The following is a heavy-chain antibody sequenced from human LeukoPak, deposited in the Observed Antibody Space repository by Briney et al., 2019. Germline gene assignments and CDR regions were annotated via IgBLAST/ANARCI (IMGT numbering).Heavy chain of an antibody. CDR2: ISGSGGST. D-gene: IGHD1-26*01. CDR1: GFTFSSYA. Sequence: PGGSLRLSCAASGFTFSSYAMSWVRQAPGKGLEWVSAISGSGGSTYSADSVKGRFTISRDNSKNTLYLQMNSLRAEDTAVYYCARDSRSSGSYFLTYWGQGTLVTVSS. J-gene: IGHJ4*02. CDR3: ARDSRSSGSYFLTY. V-gene: IGHV3-23*01.